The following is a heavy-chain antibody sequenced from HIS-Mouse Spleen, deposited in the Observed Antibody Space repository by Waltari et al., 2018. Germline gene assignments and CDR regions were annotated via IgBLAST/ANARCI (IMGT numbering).Heavy chain of an antibody. D-gene: IGHD6-13*01. J-gene: IGHJ2*01. Sequence: QVQLVQSGAEVKKPGASVKVSCTASGYTFTGYYMHWVRQAPGQGLEWMGWINPNSGGTNYAQKFQGRVTMTRDTSISTAYMELSRLRSDDTAVYYCARGGGYSSSWFDWYFDLWGRGTLVTVSS. V-gene: IGHV1-2*02. CDR1: GYTFTGYY. CDR3: ARGGGYSSSWFDWYFDL. CDR2: INPNSGGT.